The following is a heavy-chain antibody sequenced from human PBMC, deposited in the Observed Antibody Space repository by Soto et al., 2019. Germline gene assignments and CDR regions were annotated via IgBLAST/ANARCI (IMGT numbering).Heavy chain of an antibody. CDR2: INAGNGNT. CDR3: ARDGEYSSGSDYYYYYGMDV. V-gene: IGHV1-3*01. CDR1: GYTFTSYG. Sequence: ASVKVSCKASGYTFTSYGISWVRQAPGQGLEWMGWINAGNGNTKYSQKFQGRVTITRDTSASTAYMELSSLRSEDTAVYYCARDGEYSSGSDYYYYYGMDVWGQGTTVTVSS. J-gene: IGHJ6*02. D-gene: IGHD6-19*01.